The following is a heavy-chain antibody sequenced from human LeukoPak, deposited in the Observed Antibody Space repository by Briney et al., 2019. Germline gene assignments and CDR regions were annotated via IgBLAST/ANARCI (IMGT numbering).Heavy chain of an antibody. Sequence: GGSLRLSCAASGFTFGSYAMTWVRQAPGKGLEWVSSISSRSSYIFDADSVKGRFTISRDNAKNSLYLQMNSLRVEDTAVYYRARGRNDYGSENYYQIYPFDYWGQGTLVTVSS. CDR3: ARGRNDYGSENYYQIYPFDY. CDR1: GFTFGSYA. J-gene: IGHJ4*02. CDR2: ISSRSSYI. V-gene: IGHV3-21*01. D-gene: IGHD3-10*01.